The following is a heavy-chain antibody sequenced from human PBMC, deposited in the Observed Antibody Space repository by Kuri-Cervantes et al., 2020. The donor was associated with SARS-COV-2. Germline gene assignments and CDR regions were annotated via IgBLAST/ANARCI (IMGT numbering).Heavy chain of an antibody. CDR3: ARSGSYPYYYYYMDV. D-gene: IGHD1-26*01. Sequence: SETLSLTCTVSGDPMSSGNYYWSWIRQPPGKGLEWIGYIYYSGSTNYNPSLKSRVTISVDTSKNQFSLKLSSVTAADTAVYYCARSGSYPYYYYYMDVWGKGTTVTVSS. J-gene: IGHJ6*03. CDR1: GDPMSSGNYY. V-gene: IGHV4-61*01. CDR2: IYYSGST.